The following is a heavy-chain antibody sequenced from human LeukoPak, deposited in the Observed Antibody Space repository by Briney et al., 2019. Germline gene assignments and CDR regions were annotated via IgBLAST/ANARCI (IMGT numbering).Heavy chain of an antibody. V-gene: IGHV3-53*01. CDR3: ARDHEGSFDY. Sequence: GGSLRLSCAASGFTVSSNYMSWVRQAPGKGLEWVSVIYSSGSTYYADSVKGRFTISRDNSKNTLYLQMNSLRAEDTAVYYCARDHEGSFDYWGQGTLVTVSS. CDR2: IYSSGST. J-gene: IGHJ4*02. CDR1: GFTVSSNY.